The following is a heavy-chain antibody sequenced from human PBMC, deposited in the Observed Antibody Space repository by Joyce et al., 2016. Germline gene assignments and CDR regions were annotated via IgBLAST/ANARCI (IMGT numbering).Heavy chain of an antibody. Sequence: QVQLVQSGAEVKKPGASVKVSCKVPGYSFSDLSVHWVRQTAEKGLEWMGGIEPEDGERIYAQKCRGRVTMTEDTNTDTAYMELSSLGSEDTAIYYCVIDERWWLLPRSWGRGTLVTVSS. V-gene: IGHV1-24*01. J-gene: IGHJ5*02. CDR2: IEPEDGER. CDR1: GYSFSDLS. CDR3: VIDERWWLLPRS. D-gene: IGHD3-22*01.